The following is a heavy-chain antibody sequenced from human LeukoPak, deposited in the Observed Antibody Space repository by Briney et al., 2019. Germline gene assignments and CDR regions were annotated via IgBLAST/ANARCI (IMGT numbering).Heavy chain of an antibody. CDR1: GLTFSSYA. CDR3: AKDHYDSSGYWDYYYYYGMDV. CDR2: ISGSGGST. Sequence: GGSLRLSCAASGLTFSSYAMSWVRQAPGKGLEWVSAISGSGGSTYYADSVKGRFTISRDNSKNTLYLQMNSLRAEDTAVYYCAKDHYDSSGYWDYYYYYGMDVWGQGTTVTVSS. V-gene: IGHV3-23*01. J-gene: IGHJ6*02. D-gene: IGHD3-22*01.